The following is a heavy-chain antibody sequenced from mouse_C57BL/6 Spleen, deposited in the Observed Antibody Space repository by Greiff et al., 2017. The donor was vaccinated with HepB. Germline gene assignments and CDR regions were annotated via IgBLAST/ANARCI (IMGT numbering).Heavy chain of an antibody. Sequence: QVQLQQSGAELVKPGASVKLSCKASGYTFTEYTIHWVKQRSGQGLEWIGWFYPGSGSIKYNEKFKDKATLTADKSSSTVYMELSRLTSEDSAVYFCARHEEVYYGSNYYAMDYWGQGTSVTVSS. CDR1: GYTFTEYT. V-gene: IGHV1-62-2*01. CDR3: ARHEEVYYGSNYYAMDY. D-gene: IGHD1-1*01. CDR2: FYPGSGSI. J-gene: IGHJ4*01.